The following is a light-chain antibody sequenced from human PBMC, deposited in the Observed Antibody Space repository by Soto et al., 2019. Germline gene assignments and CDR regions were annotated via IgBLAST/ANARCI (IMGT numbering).Light chain of an antibody. Sequence: QSVLTQPPSASRTPGQRVTISCSGSSSNIGSNTVNWYQQLPGTAPKLLMYSNNQRPSGVPDRFSGSKSGTSASLAISGLLSEDDADYYCAAWDDSLNVPLFGGGTKVTVL. CDR1: SSNIGSNT. J-gene: IGLJ2*01. CDR2: SNN. V-gene: IGLV1-44*01. CDR3: AAWDDSLNVPL.